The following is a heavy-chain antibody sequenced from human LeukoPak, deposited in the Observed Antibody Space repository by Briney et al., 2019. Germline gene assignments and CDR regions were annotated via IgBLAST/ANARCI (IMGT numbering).Heavy chain of an antibody. CDR3: AKAYSNYYYYMDV. V-gene: IGHV3-23*01. D-gene: IGHD4-11*01. Sequence: GGSLRLSCAASGFTLSSYAMSWVRQAPGKGLEWVSAISGSGGSTYYADSVKGRFTISRDNSKNTLYLQMNSLRAEDTAVYYCAKAYSNYYYYMDVWGKGTTVTVSS. J-gene: IGHJ6*03. CDR1: GFTLSSYA. CDR2: ISGSGGST.